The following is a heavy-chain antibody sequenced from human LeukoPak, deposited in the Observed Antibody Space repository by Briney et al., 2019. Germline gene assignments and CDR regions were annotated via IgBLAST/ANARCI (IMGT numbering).Heavy chain of an antibody. CDR3: ATGTSSSWYQVYDY. V-gene: IGHV3-48*03. J-gene: IGHJ4*02. Sequence: SGGSLRLSCAASGFTFSSYEMNWVRQAPGKGLEWVSYISSSGSTIYYADSVKGRFTISRDNAKNSLYLQMNSLRAEDTAVYFCATGTSSSWYQVYDYWGQGTLVTVSS. CDR2: ISSSGSTI. D-gene: IGHD6-13*01. CDR1: GFTFSSYE.